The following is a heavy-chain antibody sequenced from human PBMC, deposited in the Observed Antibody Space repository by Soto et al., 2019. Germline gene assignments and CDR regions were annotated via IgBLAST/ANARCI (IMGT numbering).Heavy chain of an antibody. CDR3: ARGRADTAYFES. J-gene: IGHJ4*02. CDR2: ISPVGGNI. V-gene: IGHV3-48*02. D-gene: IGHD5-18*01. Sequence: GGSLRLSCAASGFTFSSYGMHWVRQAPGKGLEWVSYISPVGGNIHYADSVQGRFTFSRDMAKSSLSLQMTRLRDEDTAVYFCARGRADTAYFESWGQGTLVTVSS. CDR1: GFTFSSYG.